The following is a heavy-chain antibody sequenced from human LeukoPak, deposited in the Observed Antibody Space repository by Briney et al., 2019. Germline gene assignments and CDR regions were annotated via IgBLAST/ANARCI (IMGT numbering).Heavy chain of an antibody. CDR1: GGSFSGYY. Sequence: SETLSLTCAVYGGSFSGYYWSWIRQPPGKGLEWIGSISYSGSTYYNPSLKSRVTISVDTSKNQFSLKLSSVTAADTAVYYCARLPLGDPSDYWGQGTLVTVSS. CDR3: ARLPLGDPSDY. J-gene: IGHJ4*02. V-gene: IGHV4-34*01. D-gene: IGHD1-26*01. CDR2: ISYSGST.